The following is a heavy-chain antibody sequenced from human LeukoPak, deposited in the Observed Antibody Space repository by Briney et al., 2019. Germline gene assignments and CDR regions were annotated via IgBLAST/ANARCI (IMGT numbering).Heavy chain of an antibody. J-gene: IGHJ4*02. CDR3: ARERVENQQLVGGNY. CDR1: GLTVSSNY. V-gene: IGHV3-66*01. D-gene: IGHD6-6*01. CDR2: IYSGGST. Sequence: PGGSLRLSRAASGLTVSSNYMSWVRQAPGKGLEWVSVIYSGGSTYYADSVKGRFTISRDNSKNTLYLQMNSLRAEDTAVYYCARERVENQQLVGGNYWGQGTLVTVSS.